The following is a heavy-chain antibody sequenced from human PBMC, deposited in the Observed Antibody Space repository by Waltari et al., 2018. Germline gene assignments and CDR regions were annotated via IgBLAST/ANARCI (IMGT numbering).Heavy chain of an antibody. CDR3: ARSWSGHDAFDI. CDR1: GYSISSGYY. CDR2: IYHSGST. V-gene: IGHV4-38-2*01. J-gene: IGHJ3*02. Sequence: QVQLQESGPGLVKPSETLSLTCAVSGYSISSGYYWGWIRQPPGKGLEWIGSIYHSGSTYYNPSLKSRVTISVDTSKNQFSLKLSSVTAADTAVYYCARSWSGHDAFDIWGQGTMVTVSS. D-gene: IGHD3-3*01.